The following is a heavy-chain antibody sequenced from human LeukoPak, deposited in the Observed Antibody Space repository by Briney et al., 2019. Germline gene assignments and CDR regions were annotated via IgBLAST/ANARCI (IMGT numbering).Heavy chain of an antibody. D-gene: IGHD3-16*01. CDR3: AKIMTPSLSAMDV. V-gene: IGHV3-23*01. J-gene: IGHJ6*02. CDR1: GFTFSSYA. Sequence: GRSLRLSCAASGFTFSSYAMSWVRQAPGKGLEWGSSISGSGGNSYYGDSVKGRFTISRDNSKNTLYLQMNSLRAEDTAVYYCAKIMTPSLSAMDVWGQGTTVTVSS. CDR2: ISGSGGNS.